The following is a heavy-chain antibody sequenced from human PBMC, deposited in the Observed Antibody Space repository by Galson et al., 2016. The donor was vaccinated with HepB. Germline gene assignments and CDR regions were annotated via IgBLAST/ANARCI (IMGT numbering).Heavy chain of an antibody. Sequence: SLRLSCAASGFNFSNSAMHWVRQAPGKGLEWVAVISHDGSNQFYGGSLRGRFTISRDTSKNTLYLQMNGLRPEDTAIYYCARDSGPLGYYYRGLDVWGQGATVTVSS. CDR2: ISHDGSNQ. V-gene: IGHV3-30*04. CDR3: ARDSGPLGYYYRGLDV. CDR1: GFNFSNSA. D-gene: IGHD3-10*01. J-gene: IGHJ6*02.